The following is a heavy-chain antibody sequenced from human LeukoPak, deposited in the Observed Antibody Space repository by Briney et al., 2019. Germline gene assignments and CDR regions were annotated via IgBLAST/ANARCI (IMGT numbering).Heavy chain of an antibody. V-gene: IGHV1-2*04. CDR2: INPNSGGT. D-gene: IGHD3-16*01. J-gene: IGHJ4*02. CDR1: GYTFISYG. Sequence: EASVTVSCTASGYTFISYGITWVRQAPGQGLEWMGWINPNSGGTNYAQKFQGWVTMTRDTSISTAYMELSRLRSDDTAVYYCARDWGGYELPFDYWGQGTLVTVSS. CDR3: ARDWGGYELPFDY.